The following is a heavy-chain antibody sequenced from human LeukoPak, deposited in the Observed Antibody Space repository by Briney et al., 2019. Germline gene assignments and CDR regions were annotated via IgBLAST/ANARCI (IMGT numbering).Heavy chain of an antibody. V-gene: IGHV1-8*01. Sequence: ASVKVSCKASGYTFSTYDINWVRQATGQGLERMGWMNPNSGNTGYAQKFQDRVTMTRNTSISTAYMELSSLRSEDTAVYYCARGKSGSYLSRFDDWGQGTLVTVSS. J-gene: IGHJ4*02. CDR3: ARGKSGSYLSRFDD. CDR2: MNPNSGNT. CDR1: GYTFSTYD. D-gene: IGHD1-26*01.